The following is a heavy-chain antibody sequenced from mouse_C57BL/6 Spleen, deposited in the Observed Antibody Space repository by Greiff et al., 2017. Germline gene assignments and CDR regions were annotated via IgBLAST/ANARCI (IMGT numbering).Heavy chain of an antibody. CDR2: IDPSDSYT. CDR3: ARGGPPFAY. J-gene: IGHJ3*01. V-gene: IGHV1-50*01. CDR1: GYTFTSYW. Sequence: QVQLQQPGAELVKPGASVKLSCKASGYTFTSYWMQWVKQRTGQGLEWIGEIDPSDSYTNYNQKFKGKATLTVDTSSSTAYMQLSSLTSEDSAVYYCARGGPPFAYWGQGTLVTVSA. D-gene: IGHD3-3*01.